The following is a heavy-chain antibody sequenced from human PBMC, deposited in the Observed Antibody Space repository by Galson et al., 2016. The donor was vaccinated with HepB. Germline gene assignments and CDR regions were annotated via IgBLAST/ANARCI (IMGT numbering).Heavy chain of an antibody. Sequence: QSGAEVKESGESLRISCEGSGYSFTTFWINWVRQMPGKGLEWMGKIDPTDSHTISSPSFQGQVTISADKSITTAYLQWSSLKASDTAIYYCARQGLLWFGDFAGYFDLWGRGTLVTVSS. CDR1: GYSFTTFW. CDR2: IDPTDSHT. CDR3: ARQGLLWFGDFAGYFDL. V-gene: IGHV5-10-1*04. D-gene: IGHD3-10*01. J-gene: IGHJ2*01.